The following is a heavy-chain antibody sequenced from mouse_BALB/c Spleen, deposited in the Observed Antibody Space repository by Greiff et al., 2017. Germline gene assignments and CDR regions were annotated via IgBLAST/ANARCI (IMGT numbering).Heavy chain of an antibody. Sequence: EVQLQESGPGLVKPSQSLSLTCTVTGYSITSDYAWNWIRQFPGNKLEWMGYISYSGSTSYNPSLKSRISITRDTSKNQFFLQLNSVTTEDTATYYCARFDGSTPYYFDYWGQGTTLTVSS. CDR2: ISYSGST. J-gene: IGHJ2*01. V-gene: IGHV3-2*02. CDR1: GYSITSDYA. CDR3: ARFDGSTPYYFDY. D-gene: IGHD1-1*01.